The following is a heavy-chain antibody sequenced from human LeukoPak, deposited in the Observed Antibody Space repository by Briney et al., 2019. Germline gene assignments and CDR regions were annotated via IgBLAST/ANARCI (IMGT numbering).Heavy chain of an antibody. Sequence: GASVKVSCKASGYTFTGYYMHWVRQAPGQGLEWMGWTNPNSGGTNYAQKFQGWVTMTRDTSISTVYMELSSLRSEDTAVYYTLRGATTNRALYYYYGMDVWGQGTTVTVSS. V-gene: IGHV1-2*04. CDR3: LRGATTNRALYYYYGMDV. CDR2: TNPNSGGT. D-gene: IGHD1-26*01. CDR1: GYTFTGYY. J-gene: IGHJ6*02.